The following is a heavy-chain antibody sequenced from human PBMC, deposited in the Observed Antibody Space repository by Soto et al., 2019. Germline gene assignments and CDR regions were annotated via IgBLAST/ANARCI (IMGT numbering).Heavy chain of an antibody. CDR2: IYYSGST. D-gene: IGHD2-15*01. CDR1: GCSISSYY. V-gene: IGHV4-59*08. J-gene: IGHJ5*02. CDR3: ARGGLVVVAATWFDP. Sequence: PSETLSLTCPFSGCSISSYYWSWIRQPPGKGLEWIGYIYYSGSTNYNPSLKSRVTISVDTSKNQFSLKLSSVTAADTAVYYCARGGLVVVAATWFDPWGQGTRVTVSS.